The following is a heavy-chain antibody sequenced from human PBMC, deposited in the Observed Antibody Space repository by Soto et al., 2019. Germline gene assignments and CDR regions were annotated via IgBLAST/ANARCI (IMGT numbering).Heavy chain of an antibody. CDR2: INAGNGNT. CDR3: ACAYGDPTYPSGMDV. V-gene: IGHV1-3*01. CDR1: GYTFTSYA. J-gene: IGHJ6*02. D-gene: IGHD4-17*01. Sequence: QVQLVQSGAEVKKPGASVKVSCKASGYTFTSYAMHWVRQALGQRLEWMGWINAGNGNTKYSKKFKCRVTITRDTSASTVYRELSSLRSEATAVDYCACAYGDPTYPSGMDVWGQGTTVTVSS.